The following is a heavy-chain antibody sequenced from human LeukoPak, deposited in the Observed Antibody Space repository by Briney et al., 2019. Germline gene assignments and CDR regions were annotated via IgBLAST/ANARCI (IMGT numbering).Heavy chain of an antibody. CDR3: ARVGYSYGPFDY. CDR1: GYTFTSYY. Sequence: VASVTVSCKASGYTFTSYYMHWVRQAPGQGLEWMGIINPSGGSTSYAQKFQGRVTMTRDTSTSTVYMELSSLRSEDTAVYYCARVGYSYGPFDYWGQGTLVTVSS. D-gene: IGHD5-18*01. CDR2: INPSGGST. V-gene: IGHV1-46*01. J-gene: IGHJ4*02.